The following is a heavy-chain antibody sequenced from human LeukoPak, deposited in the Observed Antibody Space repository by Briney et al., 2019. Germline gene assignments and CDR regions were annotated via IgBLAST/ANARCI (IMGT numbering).Heavy chain of an antibody. CDR2: IYPADPDT. CDR3: ARLRGSSSSGALRY. J-gene: IGHJ4*02. Sequence: GESLKISCKGSEYRFTDYWIGWVRQMPGKGLEWMGIIYPADPDTRYSPSFQGQATISADKSISTAYLQWSSLKASDTAMYYCARLRGSSSSGALRYWGQGTLVTVSS. V-gene: IGHV5-51*01. CDR1: EYRFTDYW. D-gene: IGHD6-6*01.